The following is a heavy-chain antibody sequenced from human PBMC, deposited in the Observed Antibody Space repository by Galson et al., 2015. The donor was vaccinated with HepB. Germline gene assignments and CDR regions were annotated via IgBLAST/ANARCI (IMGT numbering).Heavy chain of an antibody. CDR3: ARAYGSGTYRYFDY. D-gene: IGHD3-10*01. V-gene: IGHV3-53*01. CDR1: GFTVSSNY. Sequence: SLRLSCAASGFTVSSNYMSWVRQAPGKGLEWVPVIYSGYTYYADSVRGRFTISRDTSTNTLYLQMNSLRAEDTAVYYCARAYGSGTYRYFDYWGQGTLVTVSS. CDR2: IYSGYT. J-gene: IGHJ4*02.